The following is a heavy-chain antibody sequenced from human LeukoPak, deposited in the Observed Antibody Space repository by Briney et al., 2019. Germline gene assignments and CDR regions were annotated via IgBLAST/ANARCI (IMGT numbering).Heavy chain of an antibody. J-gene: IGHJ4*02. CDR1: GFTFSSYW. D-gene: IGHD6-6*01. Sequence: GGSLRLSCAASGFTFSSYWMSWVRQAPGKGLEWVANIKQDGSEKYYVDSVKGRFTISRDNAKNSLYLQMNSLRAEDTAVYYCATEYSSSSGGWNYWGQGTLVTVSS. CDR3: ATEYSSSSGGWNY. V-gene: IGHV3-7*01. CDR2: IKQDGSEK.